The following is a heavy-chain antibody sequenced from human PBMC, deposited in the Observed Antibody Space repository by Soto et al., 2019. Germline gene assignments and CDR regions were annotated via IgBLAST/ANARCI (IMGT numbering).Heavy chain of an antibody. Sequence: DSLTISGKGSGYSVAGYWITWVRQKPGKGLEWMGRIDPSDSQTYYSPSFRGHVTISVTKSITTVFLQWSSLRASDTAMYYCARQIYDSDTGPNFQYYFDSWGQGTPVTVSS. J-gene: IGHJ4*02. D-gene: IGHD3-22*01. CDR2: IDPSDSQT. CDR3: ARQIYDSDTGPNFQYYFDS. CDR1: GYSVAGYW. V-gene: IGHV5-10-1*01.